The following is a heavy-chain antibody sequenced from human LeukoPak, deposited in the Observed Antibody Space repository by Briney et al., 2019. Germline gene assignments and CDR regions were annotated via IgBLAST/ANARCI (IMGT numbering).Heavy chain of an antibody. CDR3: ARDLFSCSSTSCYVY. J-gene: IGHJ4*02. CDR2: IIQDGSAK. CDR1: GFTFSSSW. D-gene: IGHD2-2*01. Sequence: TGGSLRLSCAASGFTFSSSWMSWVRQAPGMGLEWVANIIQDGSAKYYVDSVKGRFTISRDNAKNSLYLQMNSLRAEDTAVYYCARDLFSCSSTSCYVYWGQGTLVTVSS. V-gene: IGHV3-7*01.